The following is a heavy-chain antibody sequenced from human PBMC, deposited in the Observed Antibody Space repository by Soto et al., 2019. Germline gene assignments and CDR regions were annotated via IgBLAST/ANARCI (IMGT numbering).Heavy chain of an antibody. D-gene: IGHD5-12*01. CDR1: GGSISSSSYY. V-gene: IGHV4-39*01. CDR3: AIYVARMAFDI. CDR2: IYYSGST. Sequence: QLQLQESGPGLVKPSETLSLTCTVSGGSISSSSYYWGWLRQPPGQGLEWIVSIYYSGSTYYNPSRKSRHTIAVDTSKNQFSLKPSSVAAADTAVYYYAIYVARMAFDIWGQGTMVTVSS. J-gene: IGHJ3*02.